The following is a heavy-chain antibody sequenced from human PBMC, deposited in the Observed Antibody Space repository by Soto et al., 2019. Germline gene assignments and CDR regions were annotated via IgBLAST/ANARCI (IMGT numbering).Heavy chain of an antibody. CDR2: ISGSGGST. CDR3: AKTGPGSSYGYYFDS. CDR1: GFTFSSYG. D-gene: IGHD5-18*01. Sequence: GGSLRLSCAASGFTFSSYGMSWVRQAPGEGLEWVSGISGSGGSTYYADSVKGRFTISRDNSKNTLYLQMYSLRAEDTAVYYCAKTGPGSSYGYYFDSWGQGTLVTAPQ. V-gene: IGHV3-23*01. J-gene: IGHJ4*02.